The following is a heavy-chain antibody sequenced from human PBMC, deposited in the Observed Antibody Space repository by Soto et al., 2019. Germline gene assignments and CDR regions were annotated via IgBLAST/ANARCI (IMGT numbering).Heavy chain of an antibody. CDR2: IIPIFGTA. Sequence: SVKVSCKASGGTFSSYAISWVRQAPGQGLEWMGGIIPIFGTANYAQKFQGRVTITADKSISTAYLQWSSLKASDTAMYYCARLGASPDYGMDVWGQGTTVTVSS. J-gene: IGHJ6*02. CDR3: ARLGASPDYGMDV. V-gene: IGHV1-69*06. CDR1: GGTFSSYA.